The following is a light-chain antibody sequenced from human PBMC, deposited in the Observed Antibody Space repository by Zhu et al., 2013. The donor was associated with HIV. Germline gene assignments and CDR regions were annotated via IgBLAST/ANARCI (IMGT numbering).Light chain of an antibody. V-gene: IGLV2-14*01. CDR3: SSYTVTATVL. CDR1: SSDVGGYNY. Sequence: QSALTQPASVSGSPGQSITISCTGGSSDVGGYNYVSWYQHHPGNAPKLLIYEVTKRPSGISNRFSGSKSGNTASLIISGLQSEDEADYYCSSYTVTATVLFGGGTKLSVL. J-gene: IGLJ3*02. CDR2: EVT.